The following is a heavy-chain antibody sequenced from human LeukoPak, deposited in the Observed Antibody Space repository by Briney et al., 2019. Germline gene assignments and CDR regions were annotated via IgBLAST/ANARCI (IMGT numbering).Heavy chain of an antibody. CDR2: IYTSGST. J-gene: IGHJ4*02. D-gene: IGHD5-24*01. Sequence: SQTLSLTCTVSGDSISSYNYYWSWIRQPAGTGLEWIGRIYTSGSTNYNPSLKSRVTISVDASKNQFSLRLNSVTTADTAVYYCASEDGYHRHYWGQGTLVTVSS. CDR3: ASEDGYHRHY. V-gene: IGHV4-61*02. CDR1: GDSISSYNYY.